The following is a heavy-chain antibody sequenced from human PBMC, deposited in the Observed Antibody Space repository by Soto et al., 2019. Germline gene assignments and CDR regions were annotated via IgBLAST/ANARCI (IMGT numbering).Heavy chain of an antibody. CDR3: ARDHGGSYQADSFDP. CDR1: GYTFTTYG. CDR2: ISPYDGDT. J-gene: IGHJ5*02. V-gene: IGHV1-18*01. Sequence: QVQLVQSGVEVKKPGGSVKVSCKASGYTFTTYGISWVRQAPGQGLEWMGWISPYDGDTNYADTLQGRVTLTTDTSTTTAYMELRSLRSDDTAMYYCARDHGGSYQADSFDPWGQGTLVIVSS. D-gene: IGHD1-26*01.